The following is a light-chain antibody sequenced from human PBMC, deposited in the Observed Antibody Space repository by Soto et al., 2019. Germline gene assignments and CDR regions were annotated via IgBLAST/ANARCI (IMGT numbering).Light chain of an antibody. CDR1: QHISTY. CDR3: QKSSTIPYT. V-gene: IGKV1-39*01. Sequence: DIQMTQSPSSLPASVGDRVALTCRASQHISTYLNWYQQKPGKAPKLLIYAASSLQSGVPSRLSGSGSGTDFTLTISSLQPEDFATYYCQKSSTIPYTFGQGTKLEIE. CDR2: AAS. J-gene: IGKJ2*01.